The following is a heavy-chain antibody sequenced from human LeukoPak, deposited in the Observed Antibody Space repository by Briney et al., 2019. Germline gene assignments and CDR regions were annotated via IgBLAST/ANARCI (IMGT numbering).Heavy chain of an antibody. D-gene: IGHD2-21*02. V-gene: IGHV3-11*01. Sequence: PGGSLRLSCAASGFTFSDYYMSWIRQAPGKGLEWVSYISSSGSTIYYADSVKGRFTISRDNAKNSLYLQMNSLRAEDTAVYYCASAYCGGDCLQHDAFDIWGQGTMVTVSS. J-gene: IGHJ3*02. CDR3: ASAYCGGDCLQHDAFDI. CDR2: ISSSGSTI. CDR1: GFTFSDYY.